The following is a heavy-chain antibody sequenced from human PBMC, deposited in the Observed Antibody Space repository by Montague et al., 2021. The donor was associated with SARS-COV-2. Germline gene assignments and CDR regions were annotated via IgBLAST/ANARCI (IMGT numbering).Heavy chain of an antibody. J-gene: IGHJ5*02. CDR1: GGSISSYY. Sequence: SETLSLTCTVSGGSISSYYWSWIRQPPGKGLEWIGYIYYSGSTNYNPSLKSRVTISVDTSKNQSSLKLSSVTAADTAVYYCARGIPIAADLINWFDPWGQGTLVTVSS. D-gene: IGHD6-13*01. CDR3: ARGIPIAADLINWFDP. V-gene: IGHV4-59*01. CDR2: IYYSGST.